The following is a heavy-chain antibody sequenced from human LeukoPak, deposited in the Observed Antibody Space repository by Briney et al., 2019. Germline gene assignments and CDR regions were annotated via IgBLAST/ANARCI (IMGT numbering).Heavy chain of an antibody. CDR1: GFIFSNYA. D-gene: IGHD6-6*01. CDR2: IRGSGGGT. Sequence: PGGSLRLSCAASGFIFSNYALMWLRQSPGKGLEWVSAIRGSGGGTFYADSVKGRFTISRDNSKNTLYLQMNSLRAEDTAVYYCAKLTYSSSSGYDFDYWGQGTLVTVSS. CDR3: AKLTYSSSSGYDFDY. V-gene: IGHV3-23*01. J-gene: IGHJ4*02.